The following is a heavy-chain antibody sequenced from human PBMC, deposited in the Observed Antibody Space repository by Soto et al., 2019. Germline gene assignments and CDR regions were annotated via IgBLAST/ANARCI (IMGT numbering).Heavy chain of an antibody. Sequence: SETLSRTCTVSGASLSSISYYWGWIRQPPGKGLEWVGSIFFTGNIYYNPSLKSRVTISVDTSRNQFSLMVNSVTAADTAVYYCASRHCSGGSSYNPGFDSWGQGALVTVSS. J-gene: IGHJ4*02. CDR2: IFFTGNI. D-gene: IGHD2-15*01. CDR3: ASRHCSGGSSYNPGFDS. V-gene: IGHV4-39*01. CDR1: GASLSSISYY.